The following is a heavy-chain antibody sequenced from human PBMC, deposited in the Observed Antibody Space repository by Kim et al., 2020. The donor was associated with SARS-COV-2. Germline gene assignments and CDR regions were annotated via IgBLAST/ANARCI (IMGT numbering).Heavy chain of an antibody. CDR1: GGFVSTSGYF. CDR2: IYYSGST. V-gene: IGHV4-39*02. J-gene: IGHJ2*01. Sequence: SETLSLTCSVSGGFVSTSGYFWAWIRQPPGRGLEWIGMIYYSGSTFYSPSLKGRVTISVDLSWNHFSLTLRSATAADMGVYYCARLAKSAERYFDLWGRGTWVTVSS. CDR3: ARLAKSAERYFDL.